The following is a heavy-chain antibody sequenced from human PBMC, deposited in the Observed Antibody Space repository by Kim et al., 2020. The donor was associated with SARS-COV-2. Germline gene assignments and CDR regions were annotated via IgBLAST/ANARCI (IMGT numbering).Heavy chain of an antibody. D-gene: IGHD6-13*01. CDR1: GFTFSSYG. CDR2: IWYDGSNK. J-gene: IGHJ6*03. CDR3: AREVIAAAGPPTYYYYYYMDV. Sequence: GGSLRLSCAASGFTFSSYGMHWVRQAPGKGLEWVAVIWYDGSNKYYADSVKGRFTISRDNSKNTLYLQMNSLRAEDTAVYYCAREVIAAAGPPTYYYYYYMDVWGKGTTVTVSS. V-gene: IGHV3-33*01.